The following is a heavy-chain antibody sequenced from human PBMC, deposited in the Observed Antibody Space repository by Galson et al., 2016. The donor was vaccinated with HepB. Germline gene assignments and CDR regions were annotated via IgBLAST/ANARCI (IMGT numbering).Heavy chain of an antibody. Sequence: SLRLSCAASGFTFSSYSMNWVRQAPGKGLEWVAVLSYDGSNTYYADSVKGRFTILRDNSKNTRYLQMNSLRAEDTAVYYCAKDRSYGYFGSGGMDVWAKGPRSPSP. J-gene: IGHJ6*02. CDR3: AKDRSYGYFGSGGMDV. CDR2: LSYDGSNT. V-gene: IGHV3-30*18. D-gene: IGHD3-10*01. CDR1: GFTFSSYS.